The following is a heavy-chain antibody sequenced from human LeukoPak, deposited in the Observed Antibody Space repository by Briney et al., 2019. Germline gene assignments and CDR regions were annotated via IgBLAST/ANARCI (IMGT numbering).Heavy chain of an antibody. CDR2: IYPGDSDT. CDR3: ARQGSLERRGGWFDP. CDR1: GYSFTSYW. J-gene: IGHJ5*02. V-gene: IGHV5-51*07. Sequence: GESLKISCKGSGYSFTSYWIGWVHQMPGKGLEWMGIIYPGDSDTRYSPSFQGQVTISADKSISTAYLQWSSLKASDTAMYYCARQGSLERRGGWFDPWGQGTLVTVSS. D-gene: IGHD1-1*01.